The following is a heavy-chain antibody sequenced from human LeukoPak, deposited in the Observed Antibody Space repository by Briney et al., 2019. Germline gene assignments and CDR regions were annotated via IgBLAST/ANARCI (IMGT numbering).Heavy chain of an antibody. J-gene: IGHJ4*02. CDR3: ATRTVVGTLDY. D-gene: IGHD6-13*01. Sequence: GGSLRLSCAASGFTFSSYWMHWVRQAQGKGLVWVSRINSDGSSTSYADSGKGRFTISRDNAKNTLYLQMNSLRAEDTAVYCCATRTVVGTLDYWGQGTLVTVSS. V-gene: IGHV3-74*01. CDR1: GFTFSSYW. CDR2: INSDGSST.